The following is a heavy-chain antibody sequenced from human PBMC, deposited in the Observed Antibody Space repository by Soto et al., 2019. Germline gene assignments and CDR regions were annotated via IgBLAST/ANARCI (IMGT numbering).Heavy chain of an antibody. CDR2: IAYDGSDN. V-gene: IGHV3-30*18. CDR3: AKGAHRSQWPEGRTDY. D-gene: IGHD6-19*01. J-gene: IGHJ4*02. Sequence: GGSLRLSCAASGFTFSSYGMHWVRRAPGKGLEWVAVIAYDGSDNYYADSVKGRFTISRDNSKKMLYLQMNSLRPEDTDVYFCAKGAHRSQWPEGRTDYWGQGTLVTVSS. CDR1: GFTFSSYG.